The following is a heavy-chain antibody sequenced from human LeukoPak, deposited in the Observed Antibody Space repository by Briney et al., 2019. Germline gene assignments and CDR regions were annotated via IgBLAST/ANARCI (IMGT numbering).Heavy chain of an antibody. CDR2: ISYDGSNK. V-gene: IGHV3-30-3*01. Sequence: GGSLRLSCAASGFTFSSYAMHWVRQAPGKGLEWVAVISYDGSNKYYADSVKGRFTISRDNSKNTLYLQMNSLRAEDTAVYYCARGDVLRFLAWLPYFDYWGQGTLVTVSS. D-gene: IGHD3-3*01. CDR1: GFTFSSYA. J-gene: IGHJ4*02. CDR3: ARGDVLRFLAWLPYFDY.